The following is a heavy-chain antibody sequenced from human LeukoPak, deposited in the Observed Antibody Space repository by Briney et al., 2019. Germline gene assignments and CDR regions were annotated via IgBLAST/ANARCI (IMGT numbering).Heavy chain of an antibody. CDR3: AREGYGGNSGCDY. J-gene: IGHJ4*02. CDR1: GYTFTDYY. Sequence: ASVKVSCKASGYTFTDYYMHWVRQAPGQGLEWMGWINPNSGGTNYAQKFQGRVTMTRDTSISTAYMELSRLRSDDTAVYYCAREGYGGNSGCDYWGQGTLVTVSS. V-gene: IGHV1-2*02. CDR2: INPNSGGT. D-gene: IGHD4-23*01.